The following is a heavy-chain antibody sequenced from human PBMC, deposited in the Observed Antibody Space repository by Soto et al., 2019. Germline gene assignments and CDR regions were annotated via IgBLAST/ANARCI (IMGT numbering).Heavy chain of an antibody. D-gene: IGHD3-3*01. J-gene: IGHJ5*02. CDR1: GFTFSSYS. Sequence: GSLRISCAASGFTFSSYSMNWVRQAPGKGLERVSSISSSSSNIYYADSVKGRFTISRDNSKNTLYLQMNSLRAEDTAVYYCARDNPSFYDFWSGYYFDPWGQGTLVTVSS. CDR2: ISSSSSNI. V-gene: IGHV3-21*01. CDR3: ARDNPSFYDFWSGYYFDP.